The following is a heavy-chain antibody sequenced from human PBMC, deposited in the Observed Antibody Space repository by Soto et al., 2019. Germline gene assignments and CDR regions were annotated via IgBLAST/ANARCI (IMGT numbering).Heavy chain of an antibody. D-gene: IGHD2-2*01. Sequence: QLKLQESGPGLVKPSETLSLTCSVSGGSISYNSYYWGWIRQPPGKGLEWVGGIFYTGTTYYSPSLKDRVTISVDTSKNSFSLNLTSVTAADTAVYFCARLVVVAPVANAWGQGTLFTVSS. CDR2: IFYTGTT. J-gene: IGHJ5*02. V-gene: IGHV4-39*02. CDR3: ARLVVVAPVANA. CDR1: GGSISYNSYY.